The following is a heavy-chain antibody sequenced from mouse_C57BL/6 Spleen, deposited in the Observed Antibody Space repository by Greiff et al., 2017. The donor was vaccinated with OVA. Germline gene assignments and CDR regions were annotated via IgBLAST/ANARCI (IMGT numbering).Heavy chain of an antibody. CDR3: ARGAAQATAWFAY. V-gene: IGHV1-19*01. CDR1: GYTFTDYY. J-gene: IGHJ3*01. CDR2: INPYNGGT. Sequence: EVQLKQSGPVLVKPGASVKMSCKASGYTFTDYYMNWVKQSPGKSLEWIGVINPYNGGTSYNQKFKGKATLTVDKYSSTAYMELNSLTSEDSAVYYCARGAAQATAWFAYWGQGTLVTVSA. D-gene: IGHD3-2*02.